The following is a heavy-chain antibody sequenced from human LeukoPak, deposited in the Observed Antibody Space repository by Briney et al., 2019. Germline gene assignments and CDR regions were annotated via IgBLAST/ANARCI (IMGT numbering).Heavy chain of an antibody. V-gene: IGHV3-30-3*01. CDR1: GFTFGNYV. CDR3: VRSPTYYNMDV. J-gene: IGHJ6*03. Sequence: PGESLRLSCAASGFTFGNYVIHWVRQAPGKGLEWLAVISYDGTNKYCADSVKGRFTISRDHSQSTVDLQMNTLRGADTAVYYCVRSPTYYNMDVWGKGTTVTVS. CDR2: ISYDGTNK.